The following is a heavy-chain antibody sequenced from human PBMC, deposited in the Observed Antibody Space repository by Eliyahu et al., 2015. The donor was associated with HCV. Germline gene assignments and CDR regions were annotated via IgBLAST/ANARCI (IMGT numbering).Heavy chain of an antibody. CDR1: GFTFSSYA. CDR2: ISGSGGST. D-gene: IGHD2-2*01. Sequence: LLQPGGSLRLSCXASGFTFSSYAMSWVRRAPGKGLEWVSAISGSGGSTYYADSVKGRFTISRDNSKNTLYLQMNSLRAEDTAVYYCAKPLSPYCSSTSCHGYYYYGMDVWGQGTTVTVSS. J-gene: IGHJ6*02. V-gene: IGHV3-23*01. CDR3: AKPLSPYCSSTSCHGYYYYGMDV.